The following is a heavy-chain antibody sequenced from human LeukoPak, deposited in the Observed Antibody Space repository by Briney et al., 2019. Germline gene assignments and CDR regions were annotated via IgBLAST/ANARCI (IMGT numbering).Heavy chain of an antibody. D-gene: IGHD2-8*01. CDR3: ARGPPYGIRSDFLDY. J-gene: IGHJ4*02. CDR2: MKDDVGDN. CDR1: GFTSSNHW. Sequence: GGSLRLSCAASGFTSSNHWMTWVRQAPGKGLEWVATMKDDVGDNNYVDSVKGRFTNSRDNAKNSLYLQMNTLRVEDTALYYCARGPPYGIRSDFLDYWGQGTLVTVSS. V-gene: IGHV3-7*01.